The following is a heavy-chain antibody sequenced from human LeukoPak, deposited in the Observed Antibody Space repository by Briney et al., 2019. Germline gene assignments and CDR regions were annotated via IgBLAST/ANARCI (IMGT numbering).Heavy chain of an antibody. CDR1: GFTFSSYG. D-gene: IGHD3-22*01. J-gene: IGHJ4*02. CDR2: ISGSGGST. V-gene: IGHV3-23*01. CDR3: ARRAGDYSHPYDY. Sequence: GGSLRLSCAASGFTFSSYGMSWVRQAPGKGLEWVSTISGSGGSTYYADSVKGRFTISRDNSKNTLYLQMNSLRAEDTAVYYCARRAGDYSHPYDYWGQGTLVTVSS.